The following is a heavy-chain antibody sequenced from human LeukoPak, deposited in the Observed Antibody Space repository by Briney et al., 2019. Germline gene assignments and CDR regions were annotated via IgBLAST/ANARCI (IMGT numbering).Heavy chain of an antibody. J-gene: IGHJ4*02. CDR2: ISGSGNST. V-gene: IGHV3-23*01. CDR1: GFTFSSYA. D-gene: IGHD3-9*01. CDR3: AKGSYGRDYDILTGYYRGSRAVDY. Sequence: GGSLRLSCAASGFTFSSYAMTWVRQAPGKGLEWVSTISGSGNSTYYADSVKGRFTISRDNSKNTLYLQMNSLRAEDTAVYYCAKGSYGRDYDILTGYYRGSRAVDYWGQGTLVTVSS.